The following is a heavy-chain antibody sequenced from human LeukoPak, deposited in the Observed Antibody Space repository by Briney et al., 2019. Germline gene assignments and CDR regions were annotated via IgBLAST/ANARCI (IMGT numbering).Heavy chain of an antibody. Sequence: PGGSLRLSCAASGFTFSSYAMSWVRQAPGKGLEWVSAISGSGGSTYYADSVKGRFTISRDNSKNTLYLQMNRLGAEDTAIYYCVQDWAWGAFGYWGQGALVTVSS. CDR2: ISGSGGST. V-gene: IGHV3-23*01. J-gene: IGHJ4*02. CDR1: GFTFSSYA. D-gene: IGHD7-27*01. CDR3: VQDWAWGAFGY.